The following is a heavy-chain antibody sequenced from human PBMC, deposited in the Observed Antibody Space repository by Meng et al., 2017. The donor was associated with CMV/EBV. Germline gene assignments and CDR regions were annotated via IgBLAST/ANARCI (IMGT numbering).Heavy chain of an antibody. CDR3: ARDISNGAVVPAAIYYYYYGMDV. J-gene: IGHJ6*02. D-gene: IGHD2-2*02. V-gene: IGHV3-23*01. CDR2: ISGSGGST. Sequence: GESLKISCAASGFTFSSYAMSWVRQAPGKGLEWVSAISGSGGSTYYADSVKGRFTISRDNAKNSLYLQMNSLRAEDTAVYYCARDISNGAVVPAAIYYYYYGMDVWGQGTTVTVSS. CDR1: GFTFSSYA.